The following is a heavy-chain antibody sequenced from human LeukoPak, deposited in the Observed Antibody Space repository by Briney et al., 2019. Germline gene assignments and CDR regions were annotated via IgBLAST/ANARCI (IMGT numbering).Heavy chain of an antibody. CDR2: TYYSGST. CDR1: GGSISSYY. CDR3: ARGNCSGGSCSIFDY. D-gene: IGHD2-15*01. Sequence: SETLSLTCTVSGGSISSYYCTWIRQPPGKGLEWIGYTYYSGSTIYNPSLKSRGTISLDTSKNQFSLKLSSVTAADTAVYYCARGNCSGGSCSIFDYWGQGTLVTVSS. J-gene: IGHJ4*02. V-gene: IGHV4-59*01.